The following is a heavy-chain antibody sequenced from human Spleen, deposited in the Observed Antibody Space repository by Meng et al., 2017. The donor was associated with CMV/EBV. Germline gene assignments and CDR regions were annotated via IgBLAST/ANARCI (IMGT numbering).Heavy chain of an antibody. V-gene: IGHV4-34*01. CDR2: INHSGST. J-gene: IGHJ3*02. D-gene: IGHD2-2*03. CDR1: GGSFSGYY. CDR3: ASEVRTEVDIVVVPAARGDAFDI. Sequence: SETLSLTCAVYGGSFSGYYWSWIRQPPGKGLEWIGEINHSGSTNYNPSLKSRVTISVDTSKNQFSLKLSSVTAADTAVYYCASEVRTEVDIVVVPAARGDAFDIWGQGTMVTVSS.